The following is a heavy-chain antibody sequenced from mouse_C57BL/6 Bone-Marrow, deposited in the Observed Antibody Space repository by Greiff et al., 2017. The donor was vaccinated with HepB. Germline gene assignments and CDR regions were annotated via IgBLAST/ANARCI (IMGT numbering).Heavy chain of an antibody. Sequence: VQLQQSGAELVKPGASVKLSCTASGFNIKDYYMHWVKQRTEQGLEWIGRIDPEDGETKYASKFQGKATITADTSSNTAYLQLSSLTSEDTAVYYCARARGFAYWGQGTLVTVSA. CDR3: ARARGFAY. CDR1: GFNIKDYY. V-gene: IGHV14-2*01. J-gene: IGHJ3*01. CDR2: IDPEDGET.